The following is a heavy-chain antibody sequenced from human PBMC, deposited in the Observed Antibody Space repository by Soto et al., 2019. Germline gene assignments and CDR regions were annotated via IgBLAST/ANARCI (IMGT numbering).Heavy chain of an antibody. CDR3: ARQPTTGDTDLWFDP. CDR2: IFYSGST. Sequence: QLQLLESGPGLVKASETLSLTCNVSGGSISTSRSYWAWIRQPPRKGLEWLANIFYSGSTYYNPSHASRDTVAVDTSKNEFSLKLRSVTAADTAVYYCARQPTTGDTDLWFDPWGQGTLVTVSS. D-gene: IGHD2-21*01. CDR1: GGSISTSRSY. J-gene: IGHJ5*02. V-gene: IGHV4-39*01.